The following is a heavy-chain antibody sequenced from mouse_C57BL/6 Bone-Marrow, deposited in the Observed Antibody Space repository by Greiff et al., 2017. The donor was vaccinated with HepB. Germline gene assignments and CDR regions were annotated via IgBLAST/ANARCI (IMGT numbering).Heavy chain of an antibody. D-gene: IGHD2-1*01. V-gene: IGHV5-4*01. CDR2: ISDGGSYT. CDR3: AREDYGNYDWYFDV. Sequence: EVQLVESGGGLVKPGGSLKLSCAASGFTFCSYAMSWVRQTPEKRLEWVATISDGGSYTYYPDNVKGRFTISRDNAKNNLYLQMSHLKSEDTAMYYCAREDYGNYDWYFDVWGTGTTVTVSS. J-gene: IGHJ1*03. CDR1: GFTFCSYA.